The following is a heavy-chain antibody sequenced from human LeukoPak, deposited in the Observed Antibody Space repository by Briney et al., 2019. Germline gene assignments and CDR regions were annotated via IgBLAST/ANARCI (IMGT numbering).Heavy chain of an antibody. CDR2: INCDGSST. D-gene: IGHD6-19*01. Sequence: PGGTLSLSCAASGFTFSSYWMNWVRQAPGKGLVWVSRINCDGSSTSYADSVKGRFTISRDNAKNTLYLQMNSLRGEDTAVYYCARAGSGWYKYYYYGMDVWGQGTTVTVSS. V-gene: IGHV3-74*01. CDR3: ARAGSGWYKYYYYGMDV. CDR1: GFTFSSYW. J-gene: IGHJ6*02.